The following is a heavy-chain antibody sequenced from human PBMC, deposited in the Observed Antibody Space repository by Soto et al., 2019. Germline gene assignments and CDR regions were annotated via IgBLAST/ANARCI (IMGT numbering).Heavy chain of an antibody. J-gene: IGHJ4*02. CDR3: ARLYTGYESFDY. D-gene: IGHD5-12*01. V-gene: IGHV4-30-4*01. Sequence: SETLSLTFTVSGGSISSGDYYWSWIRHPPGKGLEWIGYIYYSGSTYYNPSLKSRSTISIDTSKNQFFLKLDSVTAADTAVYYCARLYTGYESFDYWGQGTLVTVSS. CDR1: GGSISSGDYY. CDR2: IYYSGST.